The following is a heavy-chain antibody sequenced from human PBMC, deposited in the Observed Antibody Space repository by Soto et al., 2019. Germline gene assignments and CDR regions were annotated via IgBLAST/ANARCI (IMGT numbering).Heavy chain of an antibody. D-gene: IGHD4-17*01. V-gene: IGHV3-30-3*01. CDR1: GFIFRNYA. J-gene: IGHJ4*02. Sequence: QVQLVESGGDVVQPGTSLRLSCVASGFIFRNYAIQWVRQAPGKGLDWLAVVSGDGNTKYYADSVSGRFTVSRDNSKNTVFLHINTLRPEDTAVYYCERDLTSVGELDSWGKGTLVTVSP. CDR2: VSGDGNTK. CDR3: ERDLTSVGELDS.